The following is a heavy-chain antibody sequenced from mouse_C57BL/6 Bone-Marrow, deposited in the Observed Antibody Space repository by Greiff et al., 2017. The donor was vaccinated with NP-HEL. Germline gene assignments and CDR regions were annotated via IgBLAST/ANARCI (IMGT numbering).Heavy chain of an antibody. CDR1: GYTFTSYW. Sequence: QVQLQQPGAELVRPGTSVKLSCKASGYTFTSYWMHWVKQRPGQGLEWIGVIDPSDSYTNYNQKFKGKATLTVDTSSSTAYMQLSSLTSEDSAVYYCARALYYEGYWGQGTTRTVSS. J-gene: IGHJ2*01. CDR2: IDPSDSYT. CDR3: ARALYYEGY. V-gene: IGHV1-59*01. D-gene: IGHD1-1*01.